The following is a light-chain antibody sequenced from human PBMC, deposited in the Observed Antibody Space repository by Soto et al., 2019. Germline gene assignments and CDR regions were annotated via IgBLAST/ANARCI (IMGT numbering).Light chain of an antibody. V-gene: IGKV3-15*01. CDR1: QSVSSN. CDR2: GAS. Sequence: EIVMTQSPATLSVSPGERATLSCRASQSVSSNLAWYQQKPGQAPRLLIYGASTRATGIPARFSGSGSGAEFTLTINSLQSEDCAVYYCQQYDDWPPMYTVGQGTKVDIK. CDR3: QQYDDWPPMYT. J-gene: IGKJ2*01.